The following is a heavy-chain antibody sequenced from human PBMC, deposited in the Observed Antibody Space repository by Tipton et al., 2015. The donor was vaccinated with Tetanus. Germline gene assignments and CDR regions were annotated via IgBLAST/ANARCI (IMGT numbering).Heavy chain of an antibody. J-gene: IGHJ4*02. Sequence: PRLSCSASGFTFSDYAMHWVRQAPGKGLEYVSGISRSGRNTYYADSVRGRFTISRDNSRNTLYLQMTRLRADDTAVFYCVKDILGSGWFFFDYWGQGTLVAVSS. D-gene: IGHD6-19*01. CDR3: VKDILGSGWFFFDY. CDR2: ISRSGRNT. V-gene: IGHV3-64D*08. CDR1: GFTFSDYA.